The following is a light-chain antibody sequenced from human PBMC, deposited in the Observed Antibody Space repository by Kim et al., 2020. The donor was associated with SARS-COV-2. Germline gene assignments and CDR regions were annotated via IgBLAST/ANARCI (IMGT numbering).Light chain of an antibody. V-gene: IGLV3-21*04. J-gene: IGLJ1*01. CDR3: QVWDDSSDHPYV. CDR1: NIGSKT. CDR2: YNI. Sequence: PGKTAKFTCGGNNIGSKTVHWYQQKPGQAPVMVIYYNIDRPSGIPERFSGSSSGNTATLTISRVEAGDEADYYCQVWDDSSDHPYVFGTGTKVTVL.